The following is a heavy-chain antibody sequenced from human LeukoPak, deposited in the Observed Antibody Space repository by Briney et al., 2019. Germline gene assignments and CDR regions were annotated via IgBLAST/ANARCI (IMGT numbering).Heavy chain of an antibody. CDR2: IYHSGST. Sequence: PSETLSLTCTVSGYSISSGYYWGWIRQPPGKGLEWIGSIYHSGSTYYNPSLKSRVTISVDTSKNQFSLKLSSVTAADTAVYYCARALNWGFLSLYFDYWGQGTLVTVSS. CDR1: GYSISSGYY. D-gene: IGHD7-27*01. CDR3: ARALNWGFLSLYFDY. V-gene: IGHV4-38-2*02. J-gene: IGHJ4*02.